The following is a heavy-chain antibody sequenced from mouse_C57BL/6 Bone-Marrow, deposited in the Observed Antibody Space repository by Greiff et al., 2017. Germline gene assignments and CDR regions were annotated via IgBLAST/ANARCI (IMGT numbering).Heavy chain of an antibody. D-gene: IGHD1-1*01. J-gene: IGHJ1*03. CDR1: GFNIKDDY. CDR2: IDPENGDT. CDR3: TTFGYYYGLWYFDV. Sequence: EVQLQQSGAELVRPGASVKLSCTASGFNIKDDYMHWVKQRPEQGLEWIGWIDPENGDTEYASKFQGKATITADTPSNTAYLQLSSLTSQDTAVYYCTTFGYYYGLWYFDVWGTGTTVTVSS. V-gene: IGHV14-4*01.